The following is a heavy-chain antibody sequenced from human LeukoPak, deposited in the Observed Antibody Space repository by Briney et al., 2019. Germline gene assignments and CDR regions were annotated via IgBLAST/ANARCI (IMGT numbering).Heavy chain of an antibody. D-gene: IGHD2-2*01. Sequence: GGSLRLSCAASGFTFTGFAMSWVRQAPGKGPEWVSRIGGSSGSTYYADSVKGRFTISRDNSKKTLYLQMNSLRADDTAVYYCAKMKGPALYCHYSMDVWGKGTTVIVSS. CDR3: AKMKGPALYCHYSMDV. J-gene: IGHJ6*03. CDR2: IGGSSGST. V-gene: IGHV3-23*01. CDR1: GFTFTGFA.